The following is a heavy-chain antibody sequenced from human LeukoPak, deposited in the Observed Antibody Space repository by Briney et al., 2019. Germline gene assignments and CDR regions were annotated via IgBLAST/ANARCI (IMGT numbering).Heavy chain of an antibody. D-gene: IGHD3-10*01. CDR3: ARGRTMVRGVYMDV. J-gene: IGHJ6*03. CDR2: INHSGST. CDR1: GGSFSGYY. Sequence: SETLSLTCAVYGGSFSGYYWSWIRQPPGKGLEWTGEINHSGSTNYNPSLKSRVTISVDTSKNQFSLKLSSVTAADTAVYYCARGRTMVRGVYMDVWGKGTTVTVSS. V-gene: IGHV4-34*01.